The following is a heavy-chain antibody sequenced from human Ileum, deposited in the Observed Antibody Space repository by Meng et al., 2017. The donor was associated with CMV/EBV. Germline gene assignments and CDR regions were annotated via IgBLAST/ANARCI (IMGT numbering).Heavy chain of an antibody. D-gene: IGHD3-16*02. V-gene: IGHV4-39*07. J-gene: IGHJ4*02. CDR1: VDSIRSGHYY. CDR3: ARDSSRLYHY. CDR2: IYYTGSA. Sequence: CTFSVDSIRSGHYYWGWIRQPPGKGLEWIGIIYYTGSAYYNPSLESRVSISVDTSNNQFSLKLSSVTAADTAVYFCARDSSRLYHYWGQGTLVTVSS.